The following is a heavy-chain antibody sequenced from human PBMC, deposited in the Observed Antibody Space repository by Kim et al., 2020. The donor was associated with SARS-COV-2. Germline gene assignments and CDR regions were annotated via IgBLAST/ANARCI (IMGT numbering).Heavy chain of an antibody. D-gene: IGHD2-8*01. J-gene: IGHJ4*02. Sequence: GGSLRLSCAVSGFTFDDYTMHWVRQAPGKGLEWVSLISWDGVSTYYADSVKGRFTISRDNSKNSLYLQMNSLLTEDTALYYCAAGALSANFLELDYWGQG. CDR2: ISWDGVST. CDR3: AAGALSANFLELDY. V-gene: IGHV3-43*01. CDR1: GFTFDDYT.